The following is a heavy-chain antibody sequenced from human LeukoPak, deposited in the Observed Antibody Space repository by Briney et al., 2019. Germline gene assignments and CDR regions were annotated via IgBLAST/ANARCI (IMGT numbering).Heavy chain of an antibody. D-gene: IGHD6-6*01. Sequence: GGSLRLSCAASGFTFSSYAMRWVRQAPGKGLEWVAVISYDGSNKYYADSVKGRFTISRDNPKNTLYLQMNSLRAEDTAVYYCARDGIAARRGVLDYWGQGTLVTVSS. J-gene: IGHJ4*02. CDR3: ARDGIAARRGVLDY. V-gene: IGHV3-30-3*01. CDR1: GFTFSSYA. CDR2: ISYDGSNK.